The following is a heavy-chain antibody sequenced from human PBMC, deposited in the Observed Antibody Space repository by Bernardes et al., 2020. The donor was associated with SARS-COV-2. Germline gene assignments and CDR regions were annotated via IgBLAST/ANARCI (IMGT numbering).Heavy chain of an antibody. CDR1: GFTFDDYG. V-gene: IGHV3-20*04. J-gene: IGHJ4*02. CDR3: VRGYLYGPFDY. CDR2: ITRSGGST. D-gene: IGHD5-18*01. Sequence: GGSLRLSCAASGFTFDDYGMSWVRQAPGKGLEWVSGITRSGGSTGYADSVKGRFTISRDNAKNSLHLQMNSLRAEDTALYYCVRGYLYGPFDYLGQGFLVVVS.